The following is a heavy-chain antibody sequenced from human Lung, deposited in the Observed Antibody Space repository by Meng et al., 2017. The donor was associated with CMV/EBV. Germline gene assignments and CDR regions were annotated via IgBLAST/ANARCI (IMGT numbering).Heavy chain of an antibody. CDR1: GFTFNNYA. J-gene: IGHJ4*02. CDR2: VLGTGPT. D-gene: IGHD6-13*01. V-gene: IGHV3-23*01. CDR3: ARGDSSTTWLVFDY. Sequence: ASGFTFNNYAMTWVRQAPGKGLEWVSTVLGTGPTYYADYVKGRFTISRDDSRNTLFLQLNSLRDEDTAVFYCARGDSSTTWLVFDYWGLGTLVTVSS.